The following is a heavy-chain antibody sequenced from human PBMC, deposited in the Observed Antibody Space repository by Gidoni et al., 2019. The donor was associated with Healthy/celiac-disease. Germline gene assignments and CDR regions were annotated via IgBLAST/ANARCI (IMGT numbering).Heavy chain of an antibody. CDR1: GFTFSSYA. V-gene: IGHV3-30-3*01. Sequence: QVKLVESGGGVVQPGRSLRLSCAATGFTFSSYAMHWVRQAPGKGLEWGAVISYDGSNNYYADSVKGRFTISRDNSKNTLYLQMNSLRAEDTAVYYCARDQRRIQLYVNYWGQGTLVTVSS. CDR2: ISYDGSNN. CDR3: ARDQRRIQLYVNY. D-gene: IGHD5-18*01. J-gene: IGHJ4*02.